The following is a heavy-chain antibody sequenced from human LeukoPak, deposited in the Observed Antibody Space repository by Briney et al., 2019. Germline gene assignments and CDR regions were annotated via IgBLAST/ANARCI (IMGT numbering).Heavy chain of an antibody. J-gene: IGHJ3*02. CDR2: ISSSGGTI. CDR1: GFTFSSYS. Sequence: GGSLRLSCAASGFTFSSYSMNWVRQAPGKGLEWVSYISSSGGTIHYADSVKGRFTISRDNSKNTLDLQMNSLSVEDTAVYHCAKEYRRAWFGLSAFDIWGQGTMVTVFS. D-gene: IGHD3-10*01. CDR3: AKEYRRAWFGLSAFDI. V-gene: IGHV3-48*01.